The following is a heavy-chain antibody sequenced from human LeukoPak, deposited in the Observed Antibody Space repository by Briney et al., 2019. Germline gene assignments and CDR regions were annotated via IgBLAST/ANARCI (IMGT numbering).Heavy chain of an antibody. CDR3: AKENPHNDY. CDR2: ISGSGGET. CDR1: GLTFSSYV. V-gene: IGHV3-23*01. Sequence: GGSLRLSCAASGLTFSSYVMHWVRQAPGKGLEWVSAISGSGGETYYAESVKGRFTISRDNSKNTLYMQMNSLRAEDTALYYCAKENPHNDYWGQGTLVTVSS. J-gene: IGHJ4*02.